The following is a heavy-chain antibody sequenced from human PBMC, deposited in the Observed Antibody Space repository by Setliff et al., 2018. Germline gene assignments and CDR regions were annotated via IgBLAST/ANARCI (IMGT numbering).Heavy chain of an antibody. J-gene: IGHJ5*02. V-gene: IGHV4-34*01. CDR1: GGSFSGYY. CDR2: INHSGST. D-gene: IGHD3-3*01. CDR3: ARRPLYHYAFWSNWFDP. Sequence: PSETLSLTCAVYGGSFSGYYWSWIRQPPGKGLEWIGEINHSGSTNYNPSLKSRVTISVDTSKNQFSLKLTSVTAADTAVYYCARRPLYHYAFWSNWFDPWGQGTLVTVSS.